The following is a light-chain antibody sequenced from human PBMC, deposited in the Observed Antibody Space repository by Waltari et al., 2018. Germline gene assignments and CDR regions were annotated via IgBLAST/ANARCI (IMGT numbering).Light chain of an antibody. CDR2: DTS. CDR1: QSVSSN. J-gene: IGKJ2*01. Sequence: EIVMTQSPATLSVSPGERATLSCRASQSVSSNLAWYQQKPGQAPRLLIHDTSTTATGVPARFSGSGSGTEFTLTISSLQSEDFAVYYCQQYNDWPPGYTFGQGTKLEI. CDR3: QQYNDWPPGYT. V-gene: IGKV3-15*01.